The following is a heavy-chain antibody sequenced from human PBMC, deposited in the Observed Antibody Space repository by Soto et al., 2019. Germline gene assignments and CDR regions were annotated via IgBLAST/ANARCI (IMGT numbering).Heavy chain of an antibody. D-gene: IGHD6-13*01. CDR3: ARQEYSSSWYYYYGMDV. V-gene: IGHV4-39*01. Sequence: SETLSLTCTVSGGSISSSSYYWGWIRQPPGKGLEWIGSIYYSGNTYYNPSLKSRVTISVDTSKNQFSLKLSSVTAADTAVYYCARQEYSSSWYYYYGMDVWGQGTTVTVSS. J-gene: IGHJ6*02. CDR2: IYYSGNT. CDR1: GGSISSSSYY.